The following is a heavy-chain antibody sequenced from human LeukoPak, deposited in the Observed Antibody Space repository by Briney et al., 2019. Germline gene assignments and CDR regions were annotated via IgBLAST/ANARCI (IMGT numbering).Heavy chain of an antibody. V-gene: IGHV3-30-3*02. CDR3: AKRDQLPPRQYYFDY. D-gene: IGHD2-2*01. J-gene: IGHJ4*02. CDR2: ISYDGSNK. Sequence: GRSLRLSCAASGFTFSSYAMHWVRQAPGKGLEWVAVISYDGSNKYYADSVKGRFTISRDNSKNTLYLQMNSLRAEDTAVYYCAKRDQLPPRQYYFDYWGQGTLVTVSS. CDR1: GFTFSSYA.